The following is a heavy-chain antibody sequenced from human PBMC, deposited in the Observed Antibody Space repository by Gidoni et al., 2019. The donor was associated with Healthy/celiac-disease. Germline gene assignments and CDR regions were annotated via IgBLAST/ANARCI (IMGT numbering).Heavy chain of an antibody. V-gene: IGHV3-64*01. CDR2: ISSNGGST. D-gene: IGHD2-15*01. CDR1: GFTFSTYA. J-gene: IGHJ1*01. Sequence: EVQLVESGGGLVQPGGSLRLSCAASGFTFSTYAMPWVRQAPGKGLEYVSAISSNGGSTYYANSVKGRFTISRDNSKNTLYLQMGSLRAEDMAVYYCARGREGYCSGGSCYSSPEYFQHWGQGTLVTVSS. CDR3: ARGREGYCSGGSCYSSPEYFQH.